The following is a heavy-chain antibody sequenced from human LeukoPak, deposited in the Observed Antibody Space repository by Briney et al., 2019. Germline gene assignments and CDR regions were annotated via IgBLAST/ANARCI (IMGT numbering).Heavy chain of an antibody. V-gene: IGHV1-69*04. CDR1: GGTFSSYA. CDR2: IIPILGIA. J-gene: IGHJ5*02. D-gene: IGHD2-2*01. CDR3: AGDPDRYCSSTSCERWFDP. Sequence: SVKVSCKASGGTFSSYAISWVRQAPGQGLEWMGRIIPILGIANYAQKFQGRVTITADKSTSTAYMELSSLRSEDTAVYYCAGDPDRYCSSTSCERWFDPWGQGTLVTVSS.